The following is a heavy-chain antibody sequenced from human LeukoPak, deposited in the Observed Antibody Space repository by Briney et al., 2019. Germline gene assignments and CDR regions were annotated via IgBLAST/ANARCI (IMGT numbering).Heavy chain of an antibody. CDR1: GDSISSGDYY. D-gene: IGHD3-22*01. V-gene: IGHV4-61*02. J-gene: IGHJ4*02. CDR2: ISSSGST. Sequence: NPSETLSLTCTVSGDSISSGDYYWSWIRQPAGKGLEWIGRISSSGSTNYNPSLKSRVTISVDTSKNQFSLKLSSVTAADTAVYFCARDAYDSSGYSFDYWGQGTLVTVSS. CDR3: ARDAYDSSGYSFDY.